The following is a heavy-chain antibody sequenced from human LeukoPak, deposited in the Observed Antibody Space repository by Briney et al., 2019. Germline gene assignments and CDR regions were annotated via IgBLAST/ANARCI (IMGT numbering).Heavy chain of an antibody. Sequence: PGGSLRLSCAASGISVSNNYMTWVRQAPGGGLEWVSVIYSGGATYYADSVKGRFTISRDNFKNTLYLEMTSLRVEDTAVYYCARGVLDGASDYWGQGTLVTVSS. CDR1: GISVSNNY. J-gene: IGHJ4*02. D-gene: IGHD4/OR15-4a*01. CDR3: ARGVLDGASDY. CDR2: IYSGGAT. V-gene: IGHV3-53*01.